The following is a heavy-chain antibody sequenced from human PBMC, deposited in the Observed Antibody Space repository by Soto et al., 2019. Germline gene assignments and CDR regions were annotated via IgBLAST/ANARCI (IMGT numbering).Heavy chain of an antibody. D-gene: IGHD6-13*01. Sequence: SETLSLTCTVSGGSISSGDYYWSWIRQPPGKGLEWIGYIYYSGSTYYNPSLKSRVTISVDTSKNQFSLKLSSVTAADTAVYYCARQSSSWYSYYYGMDVWGQGTTVTVSS. CDR2: IYYSGST. CDR3: ARQSSSWYSYYYGMDV. CDR1: GGSISSGDYY. J-gene: IGHJ6*02. V-gene: IGHV4-30-4*01.